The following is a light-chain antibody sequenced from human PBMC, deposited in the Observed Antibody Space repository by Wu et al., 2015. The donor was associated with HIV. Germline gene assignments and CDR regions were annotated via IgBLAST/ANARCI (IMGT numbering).Light chain of an antibody. V-gene: IGKV3-20*01. CDR2: DVS. Sequence: EVVLTQSPGTLSLSPGERATLSCRASRIVHLNYLAWYQQKPGQSPRLLMYDVSTRAIGIPDRFSGSGSGTDFTLTISRLEPEDSAMYYCHQYGGSPPYSFGQGTKLEIK. J-gene: IGKJ2*03. CDR3: HQYGGSPPYS. CDR1: RIVHLNY.